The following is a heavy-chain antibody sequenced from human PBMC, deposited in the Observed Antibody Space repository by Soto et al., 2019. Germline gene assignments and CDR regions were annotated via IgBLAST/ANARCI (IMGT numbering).Heavy chain of an antibody. D-gene: IGHD6-19*01. Sequence: ASVKVSCKASGYTFTSYAMHWVRQAPGQRLEWMGWINAGNGNTKYSQKFQGRVTITRDTSAGTAYMELSSLRSEDTAVYYCARRQKWLVYDAFDIWGQGTMVTVSS. J-gene: IGHJ3*02. CDR2: INAGNGNT. V-gene: IGHV1-3*01. CDR3: ARRQKWLVYDAFDI. CDR1: GYTFTSYA.